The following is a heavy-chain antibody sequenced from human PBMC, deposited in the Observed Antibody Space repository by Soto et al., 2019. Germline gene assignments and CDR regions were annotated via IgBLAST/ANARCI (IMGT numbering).Heavy chain of an antibody. CDR2: RKEDGSEK. D-gene: IGHD3-3*01. CDR1: GFTFRNYW. Sequence: GGSLRLSGAASGFTFRNYWLTWIRQAPGKGLEWVANRKEDGSEKYYVDSLKGRFTISRDNAKNLRYPQMNSLRAEDTAVYYCAQNADFWSLGMDVWGQGTSVNAP. J-gene: IGHJ6*02. CDR3: AQNADFWSLGMDV. V-gene: IGHV3-7*03.